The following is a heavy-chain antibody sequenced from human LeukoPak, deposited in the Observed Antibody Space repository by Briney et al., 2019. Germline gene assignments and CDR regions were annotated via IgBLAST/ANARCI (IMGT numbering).Heavy chain of an antibody. Sequence: ASVKVSCKASGYTFTSYDINWVRQATGQGLEWMGWMNPNSGNTGYAQKFQGRVTMTRDTSISTAYMELSRLRSDDTAVYYCARSDTAMVEIGGPDYWGQGTLVTVSS. J-gene: IGHJ4*02. CDR2: MNPNSGNT. CDR3: ARSDTAMVEIGGPDY. D-gene: IGHD5-18*01. CDR1: GYTFTSYD. V-gene: IGHV1-8*01.